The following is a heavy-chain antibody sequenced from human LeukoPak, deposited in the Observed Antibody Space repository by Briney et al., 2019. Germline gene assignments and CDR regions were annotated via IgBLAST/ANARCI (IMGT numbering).Heavy chain of an antibody. D-gene: IGHD1-14*01. V-gene: IGHV3-30*02. J-gene: IGHJ6*03. Sequence: GGSLRLSCAASGFTFSSYGMHWVRQAPGKGLEWVAFIRYDGSNKYYADSVKGRFTISRDNSKNTLYLQMNSLRAEDTAVYYCAKSRLRRGDRHRTPYYYYYMDVWGKGTTVTISS. CDR2: IRYDGSNK. CDR3: AKSRLRRGDRHRTPYYYYYMDV. CDR1: GFTFSSYG.